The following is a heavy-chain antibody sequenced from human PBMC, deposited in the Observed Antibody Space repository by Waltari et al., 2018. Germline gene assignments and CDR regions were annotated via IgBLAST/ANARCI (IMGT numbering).Heavy chain of an antibody. CDR2: IYYSGGT. CDR3: ARDGGEISAFPINWFDP. D-gene: IGHD3-16*02. CDR1: GGSISSSSYY. V-gene: IGHV4-39*07. Sequence: QLQLQESGPGLVKPSETLSLTCTVSGGSISSSSYYWGWIRQPPGKGLEWIGSIYYSGGTYYNPALKSRVTISVDTSKNQFSLKLSSVTAADTAVYYCARDGGEISAFPINWFDPWGQGTLVTVSS. J-gene: IGHJ5*02.